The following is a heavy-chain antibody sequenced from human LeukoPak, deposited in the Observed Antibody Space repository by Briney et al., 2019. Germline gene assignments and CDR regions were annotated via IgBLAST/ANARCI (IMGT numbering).Heavy chain of an antibody. J-gene: IGHJ4*02. CDR2: IYPGDSDT. CDR3: ARQKYDSSGYSLPFFDY. CDR1: GYSFTSYW. D-gene: IGHD3-22*01. V-gene: IGHV5-51*01. Sequence: GESLKISCNGSGYSFTSYWIGWVRQMPGKGLEWMGIIYPGDSDTRYSPSFQGQVTISADKSISTAYLQWSSLKASDTAMYYCARQKYDSSGYSLPFFDYWGQGTLVTVSS.